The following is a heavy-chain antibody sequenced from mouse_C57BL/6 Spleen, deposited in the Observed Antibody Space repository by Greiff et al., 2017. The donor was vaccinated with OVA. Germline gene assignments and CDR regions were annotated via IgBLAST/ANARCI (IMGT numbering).Heavy chain of an antibody. V-gene: IGHV8-8*01. CDR1: GFSLSTFGMG. J-gene: IGHJ2*01. Sequence: QVTLKVSGPGILQPSQTLSLTCSFSGFSLSTFGMGVGWIRQPSGKGLEWLAHIWWDDDKYYNPALKSRLTISKDTSKNQVFLKIANVDTADTATYYCARTHRLDYGSSYDYFDYWGQGTTLTVSS. CDR2: IWWDDDK. D-gene: IGHD1-1*01. CDR3: ARTHRLDYGSSYDYFDY.